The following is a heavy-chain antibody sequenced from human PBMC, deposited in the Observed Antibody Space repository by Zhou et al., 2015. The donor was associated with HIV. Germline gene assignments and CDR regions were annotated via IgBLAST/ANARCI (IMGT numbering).Heavy chain of an antibody. J-gene: IGHJ2*01. CDR2: IRPMFRGT. CDR1: GYTFTSYG. D-gene: IGHD3-16*01. V-gene: IGHV1-18*01. CDR3: TRERGRHRDPATGDTFFGRYFDI. Sequence: QVQLVQSGAEVKKPGASVKVSCKASGYTFTSYGISWVRQAPGQGLEWMGGIRPMFRGTDTAGKFQGRVSFGADVTATIVSMELKNLTVDDTAVYFCTRERGRHRDPATGDTFFGRYFDIWG.